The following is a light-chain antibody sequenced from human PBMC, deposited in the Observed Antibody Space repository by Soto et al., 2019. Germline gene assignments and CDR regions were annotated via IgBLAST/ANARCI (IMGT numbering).Light chain of an antibody. Sequence: DIQMTQSPSSLSASVGDRVTITCRASQGISNYLAWYQQKPGKVPKLLIYAASTLQSGVPSRFSGSGSGTDFTLTISSLRPEDVATYYCQKYNSAPRRTFGQGTKVEIK. V-gene: IGKV1-27*01. CDR3: QKYNSAPRRT. J-gene: IGKJ1*01. CDR2: AAS. CDR1: QGISNY.